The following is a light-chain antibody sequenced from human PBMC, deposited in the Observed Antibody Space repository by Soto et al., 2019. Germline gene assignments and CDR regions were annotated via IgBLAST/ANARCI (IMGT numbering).Light chain of an antibody. CDR2: AAS. J-gene: IGKJ1*01. CDR1: QSISSSY. CDR3: EQYGHSPRT. Sequence: EIVLTQSPGTLSLSPGEGGTLSCRASQSISSSYLAWYQQKPGQSPRLLIYAASSRATGIPDRFSGSGSGTDFTLTISRLEPEDLAVYYCEQYGHSPRTFGQGTKVEIK. V-gene: IGKV3-20*01.